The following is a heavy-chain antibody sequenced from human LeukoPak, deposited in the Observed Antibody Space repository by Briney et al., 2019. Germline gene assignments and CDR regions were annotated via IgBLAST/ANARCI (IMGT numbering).Heavy chain of an antibody. D-gene: IGHD4-17*01. J-gene: IGHJ4*02. CDR1: GGSISSSSYY. V-gene: IGHV4-39*01. Sequence: PSETLSLTCTVSGGSISSSSYYWGWIRQSPGKGLEWIGSTYYSGSTYYNPSLKSRVTISVDTSKNQFSLRLTSVTAADTAVYWCARLRLRRDQIDYWGQGTLVTVSS. CDR2: TYYSGST. CDR3: ARLRLRRDQIDY.